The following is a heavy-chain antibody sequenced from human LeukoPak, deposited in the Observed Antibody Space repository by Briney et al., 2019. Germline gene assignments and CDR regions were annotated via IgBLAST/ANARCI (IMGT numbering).Heavy chain of an antibody. CDR2: IYHSGST. D-gene: IGHD3-22*01. CDR1: GFTFNTYEM. J-gene: IGHJ3*02. Sequence: PGGSLRLSCAASGFTFNTYEMNWVRQAPGKGLEWVGGIYHSGSTNYNPSLKSRVTISVDKSKNQFSLKLSSVTAADTAVYYCARWGYYYDSSVNAFDIWGQGTMVTVSS. V-gene: IGHV4-4*02. CDR3: ARWGYYYDSSVNAFDI.